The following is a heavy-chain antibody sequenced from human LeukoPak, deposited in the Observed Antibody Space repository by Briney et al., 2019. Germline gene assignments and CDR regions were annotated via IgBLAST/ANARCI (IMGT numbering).Heavy chain of an antibody. D-gene: IGHD2-2*01. CDR2: MNPNSGNT. CDR3: AKQGHCSSTACLADMDV. CDR1: GYTFTSYD. J-gene: IGHJ6*03. V-gene: IGHV1-8*01. Sequence: RASVKVSCKASGYTFTSYDINWVRQATGQGLEWMGWMNPNSGNTGYAQKFQGRVTMTRNTSISTAYMELSSLRSEDTAVYYCAKQGHCSSTACLADMDVGGKGTTVTVSS.